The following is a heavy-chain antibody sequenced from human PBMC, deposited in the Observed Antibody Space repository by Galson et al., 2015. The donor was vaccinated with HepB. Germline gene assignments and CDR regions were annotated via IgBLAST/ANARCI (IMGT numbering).Heavy chain of an antibody. D-gene: IGHD3-16*01. CDR2: IWYDGSNK. CDR1: GFTFSSYG. J-gene: IGHJ4*02. CDR3: AREGPPGGIDY. Sequence: SLRLSCAASGFTFSSYGMHWVRQAPGKGLEWVAVIWYDGSNKYYADSVKGRFTTSRDNSKNTLYLQMNSLRAEDTAVYYCAREGPPGGIDYWGQGTLVTVSS. V-gene: IGHV3-33*01.